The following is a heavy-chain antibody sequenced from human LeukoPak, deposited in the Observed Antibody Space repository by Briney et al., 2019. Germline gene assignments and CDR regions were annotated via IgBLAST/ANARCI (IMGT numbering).Heavy chain of an antibody. CDR1: GGSFNSYY. D-gene: IGHD6-13*01. CDR2: INHRGSA. Sequence: SETLSLTCAVNGGSFNSYYWSWIRQSPGEGLEWIGEINHRGSANYNSSLKSRVTISVDTSKNQFSLKLSSVTAADTAVYYCARGLYSRGNDYWGQGTLVTVSS. V-gene: IGHV4-34*01. J-gene: IGHJ4*02. CDR3: ARGLYSRGNDY.